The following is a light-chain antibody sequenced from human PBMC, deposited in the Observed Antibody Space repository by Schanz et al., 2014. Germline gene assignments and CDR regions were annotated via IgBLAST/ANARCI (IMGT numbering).Light chain of an antibody. Sequence: ETMMTQSPATLSVSPGERATLSCRASQSIRTNLAWYQQRPGQAPRLLIYGASNRASGIPDRFSGSGSGTDFTLSISRLDPEDFAVYYCQQYGSSALTFGGGTKVEIK. V-gene: IGKV3-20*01. CDR3: QQYGSSALT. CDR1: QSIRTN. J-gene: IGKJ4*01. CDR2: GAS.